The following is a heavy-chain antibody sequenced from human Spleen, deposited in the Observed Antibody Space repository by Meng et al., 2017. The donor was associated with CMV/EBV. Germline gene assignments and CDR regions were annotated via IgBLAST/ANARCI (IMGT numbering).Heavy chain of an antibody. D-gene: IGHD1-26*01. J-gene: IGHJ4*02. CDR1: GYILTSYY. CDR2: INPSGEST. Sequence: ASVKVSCKASGYILTSYYIHWVRQAPGQGLAWMGIINPSGESTSYAQKFQGRVTMTRETSTSTVYMELSRLRSDDTAVYYCAILGVGATTLFDYWGQGTLVTVSS. V-gene: IGHV1-46*01. CDR3: AILGVGATTLFDY.